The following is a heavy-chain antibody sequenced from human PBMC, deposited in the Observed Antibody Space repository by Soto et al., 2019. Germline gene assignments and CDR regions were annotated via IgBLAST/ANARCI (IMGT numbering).Heavy chain of an antibody. Sequence: GGSLRLSCAASGFTVSSNYMSWVRQAPGKGLEWVSVIYSGGSTYYADSVKGRFTISRHNSKNTLYLLMNSLRAEDTAVYYCARDPVGATHFDYWGQGAPVTVSS. V-gene: IGHV3-53*04. CDR1: GFTVSSNY. CDR3: ARDPVGATHFDY. D-gene: IGHD1-26*01. J-gene: IGHJ4*02. CDR2: IYSGGST.